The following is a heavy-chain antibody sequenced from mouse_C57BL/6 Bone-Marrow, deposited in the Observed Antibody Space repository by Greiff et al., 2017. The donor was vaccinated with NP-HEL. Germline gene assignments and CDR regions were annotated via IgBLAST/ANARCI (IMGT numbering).Heavy chain of an antibody. V-gene: IGHV1-50*01. CDR1: GYTFTSYW. CDR3: ARENYDYDRAWFAY. Sequence: QVQLPGAELVKPGASVKLSCKASGYTFTSYWMQWVKQRPGQGLEWIGEIDPSDSYTNYNQKFKGKATLTVDTSPSTAYMQLSSLTSEDSAVYYCARENYDYDRAWFAYWGQGTLVTVSA. D-gene: IGHD2-4*01. J-gene: IGHJ3*01. CDR2: IDPSDSYT.